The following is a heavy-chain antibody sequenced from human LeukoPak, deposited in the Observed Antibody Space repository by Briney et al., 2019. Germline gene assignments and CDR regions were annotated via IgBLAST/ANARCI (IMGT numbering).Heavy chain of an antibody. CDR1: GFTFSTYT. Sequence: GGSLRLSCSASGFTFSTYTMHWVRQAPGKGLEYVSAISSNGGTTYYADSVEGRFTISRDNSKNTVDLQMNSLRAEDTAVYYCARVRYSSSLDYWGQGTLVTVSS. V-gene: IGHV3-64*04. J-gene: IGHJ4*02. CDR2: ISSNGGTT. D-gene: IGHD6-6*01. CDR3: ARVRYSSSLDY.